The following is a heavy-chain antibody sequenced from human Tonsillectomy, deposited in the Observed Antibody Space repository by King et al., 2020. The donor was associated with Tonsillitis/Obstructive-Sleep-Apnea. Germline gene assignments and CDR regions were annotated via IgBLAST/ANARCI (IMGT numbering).Heavy chain of an antibody. CDR1: GGSFSGYY. Sequence: VQLQQWGAGLLKPSETLSLTCAVYGGSFSGYYWSWIRQPPGKGLEWIGEINHSGSTNYNPSLKSRVTISLDTSKNQFSLKLSSVTAADTAVYYCARELVVPAVRGDGFDIWGQGTMVTVSS. D-gene: IGHD2-2*01. J-gene: IGHJ3*02. V-gene: IGHV4-34*01. CDR3: ARELVVPAVRGDGFDI. CDR2: INHSGST.